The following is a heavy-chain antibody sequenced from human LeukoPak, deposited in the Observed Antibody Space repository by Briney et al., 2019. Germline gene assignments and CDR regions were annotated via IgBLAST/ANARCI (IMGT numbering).Heavy chain of an antibody. CDR1: GGSISSYY. V-gene: IGHV4-59*01. J-gene: IGHJ6*03. CDR3: ASYYGDGYYYMDV. CDR2: IYYSGST. Sequence: SETLSLTCTVSGGSISSYYWSWIRQPPGKGLEWIGYIYYSGSTNYNPSLKSRVTISVDTSKNQFSLKLRSVTAADTAVYYCASYYGDGYYYMDVWGKGTTVTISS. D-gene: IGHD4-17*01.